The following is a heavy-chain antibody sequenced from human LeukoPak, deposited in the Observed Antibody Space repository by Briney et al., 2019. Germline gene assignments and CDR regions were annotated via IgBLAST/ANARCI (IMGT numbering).Heavy chain of an antibody. CDR1: GFTFSSYS. CDR3: GRGDPDY. Sequence: GGSLRLSCAASGFTFSSYSMNWVRQAPGKGLEWVANINQAGSDKYYVDSVKGRFTISRDNAKNSLYLQMNSLRAEDTAVYYCGRGDPDYWGQGALVTVSS. J-gene: IGHJ4*02. D-gene: IGHD2-21*02. V-gene: IGHV3-7*01. CDR2: INQAGSDK.